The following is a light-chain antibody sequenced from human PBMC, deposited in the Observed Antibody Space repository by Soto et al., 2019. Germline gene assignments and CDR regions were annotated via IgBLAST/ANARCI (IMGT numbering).Light chain of an antibody. CDR3: AGWDDSLNGPI. CDR2: NNN. J-gene: IGLJ2*01. Sequence: QSVLTQPPSASGTPGQRVTISCSGSSSNIGSNTVNWYQQLPGTAPKLLIYNNNQRPSGVPDRFSGSKSGTSASLAISGLQSEDEADYYCAGWDDSLNGPIFGGGTKLTVL. V-gene: IGLV1-44*01. CDR1: SSNIGSNT.